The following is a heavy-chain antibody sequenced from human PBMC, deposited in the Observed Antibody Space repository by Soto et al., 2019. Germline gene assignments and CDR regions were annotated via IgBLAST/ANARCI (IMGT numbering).Heavy chain of an antibody. D-gene: IGHD6-6*01. CDR3: ASPRYSSSSGVFDY. Sequence: PSETLSLTCTVSGGSISSSSYYWGWIRQPPGKGLEWIGSIYYSGSTYYNPSLKSRVTISVDTSKNQSSLKLSSVTAADTAVYYCASPRYSSSSGVFDYWGQGTLVTVSS. V-gene: IGHV4-39*01. CDR2: IYYSGST. CDR1: GGSISSSSYY. J-gene: IGHJ4*02.